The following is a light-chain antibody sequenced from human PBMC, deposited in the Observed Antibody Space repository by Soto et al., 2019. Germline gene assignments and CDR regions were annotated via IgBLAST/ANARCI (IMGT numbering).Light chain of an antibody. CDR3: CSYAGSSWV. CDR2: EGS. J-gene: IGLJ3*02. CDR1: SSDVGSYNL. V-gene: IGLV2-23*01. Sequence: QSVLTQPASVSGSPGQSITISCTGTSSDVGSYNLVSWYQQHPGKAPKLMIYEGSKRPSGVSNRFSGSKSGNTASLTISGLQAEDEADYYCCSYAGSSWVFGGGTMLTVL.